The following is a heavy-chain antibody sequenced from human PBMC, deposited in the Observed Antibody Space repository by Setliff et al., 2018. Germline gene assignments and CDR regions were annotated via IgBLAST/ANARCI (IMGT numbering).Heavy chain of an antibody. J-gene: IGHJ4*02. CDR1: GGSISSDGFY. V-gene: IGHV4-61*09. CDR2: FHTGGAT. D-gene: IGHD3-10*01. CDR3: ARESATIGEFPLYYFDK. Sequence: SETLSLTCSVSGGSISSDGFYWSWIRQSAGRGLEWIGHFHTGGATDYNLSLKSRVTILLDSSKNQFSLRLSSVTAADAAVYFCARESATIGEFPLYYFDKWGQGIPVTVSS.